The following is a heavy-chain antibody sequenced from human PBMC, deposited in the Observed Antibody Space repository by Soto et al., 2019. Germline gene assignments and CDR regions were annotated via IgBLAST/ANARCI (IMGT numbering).Heavy chain of an antibody. Sequence: PSETLSLTCTVSGGSISSYYWSWIRQPPGKGLEWIGYIYYSGSTNYNPSLKSRVTISVDTSKNQFSLKLSTVTTADPAVYYCASRYSGKFDYWGKGTPVTVSS. D-gene: IGHD1-26*01. V-gene: IGHV4-59*01. CDR2: IYYSGST. J-gene: IGHJ4*02. CDR1: GGSISSYY. CDR3: ASRYSGKFDY.